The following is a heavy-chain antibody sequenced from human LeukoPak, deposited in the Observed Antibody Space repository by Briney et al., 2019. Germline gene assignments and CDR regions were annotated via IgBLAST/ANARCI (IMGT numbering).Heavy chain of an antibody. CDR2: TRNKANSYTT. Sequence: GGSLRLSCAASGFTFSDHYMDWVRQAPGKGLEWVGRTRNKANSYTTEYAASVKGRFTISRDDLKNSLYLQMNSLKTEDTAVYYCARSNKAVAGSGDLLDYWGQGTLVTVSS. CDR3: ARSNKAVAGSGDLLDY. CDR1: GFTFSDHY. J-gene: IGHJ4*02. V-gene: IGHV3-72*01. D-gene: IGHD6-19*01.